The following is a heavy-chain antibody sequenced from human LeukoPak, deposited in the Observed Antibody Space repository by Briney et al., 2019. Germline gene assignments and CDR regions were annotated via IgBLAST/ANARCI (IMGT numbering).Heavy chain of an antibody. CDR1: GGSISGSTNY. CDR2: IYTSGST. V-gene: IGHV4-61*05. CDR3: ARIATVTTNWFDP. D-gene: IGHD4-11*01. Sequence: PSETLSLTCTVSGGSISGSTNYWGWVRQPPGKGLEWIGYIYTSGSTNYNPSLKSRVTISVDTSKNQFSLKLSSVTAADTAVYYCARIATVTTNWFDPWGQGTLVTVSS. J-gene: IGHJ5*02.